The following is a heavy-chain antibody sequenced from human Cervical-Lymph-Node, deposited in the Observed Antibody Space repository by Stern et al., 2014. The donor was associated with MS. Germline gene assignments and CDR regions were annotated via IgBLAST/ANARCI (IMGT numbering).Heavy chain of an antibody. CDR3: ARAAVSYYDFWSGYYPSYYNYGMDV. CDR1: GGTFNNYA. CDR2: IIPMFGTA. D-gene: IGHD3-3*01. Sequence: VQLVQSGAEVKKPGSSVKVSCKASGGTFNNYAISWVRQAPGQGLEWMGGIIPMFGTANYAQKFQGRVTITEDESTSTAYMELSSLRSEDTAVYYCARAAVSYYDFWSGYYPSYYNYGMDVWGQGTTVTVSS. J-gene: IGHJ6*02. V-gene: IGHV1-69*01.